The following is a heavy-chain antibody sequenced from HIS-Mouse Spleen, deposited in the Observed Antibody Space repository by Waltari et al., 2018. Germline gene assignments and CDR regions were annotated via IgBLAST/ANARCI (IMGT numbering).Heavy chain of an antibody. CDR2: INPNSGGT. CDR1: GYTFTGYY. J-gene: IGHJ1*01. D-gene: IGHD6-13*01. Sequence: LVQSGAEVKKPGASVKVSCKASGYTFTGYYMHWVRQAPGQGLEWMGWINPNSGGTNYAQKFQGRVTMTRDTSISTAYMELSRLRSDDTAVYYCARGASSSWPYDAEYFQHWGQGTLVTVSS. CDR3: ARGASSSWPYDAEYFQH. V-gene: IGHV1-2*02.